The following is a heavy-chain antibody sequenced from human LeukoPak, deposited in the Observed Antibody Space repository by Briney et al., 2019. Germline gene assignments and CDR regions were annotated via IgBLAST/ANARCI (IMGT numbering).Heavy chain of an antibody. V-gene: IGHV4-59*08. J-gene: IGHJ1*01. CDR1: GGCISSYY. D-gene: IGHD3-22*01. CDR3: ARRFGSGYHFQH. CDR2: IYHSGST. Sequence: SETLSLTCTVSGGCISSYYWSWIRQPPGKGLEWIGYIYHSGSTNYNPSLMSRVTMSVDTSKNQFSLKLSSVTAADTAVYYCARRFGSGYHFQHWGQGTLVTVSS.